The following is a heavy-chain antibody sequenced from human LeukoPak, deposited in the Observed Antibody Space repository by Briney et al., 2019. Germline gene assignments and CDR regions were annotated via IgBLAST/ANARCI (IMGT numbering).Heavy chain of an antibody. V-gene: IGHV3-30*02. Sequence: PGRSLRLSCAASGFTFSSYGMHWVRQAPGKGLEWVAFIQYDGGSKFYADSVKGRFTISRDNSKNTLYLRMNSLRAEDTAVYYCARGRDEGGPFDYWGQGTLVTVSS. D-gene: IGHD5-24*01. CDR2: IQYDGGSK. CDR3: ARGRDEGGPFDY. CDR1: GFTFSSYG. J-gene: IGHJ4*02.